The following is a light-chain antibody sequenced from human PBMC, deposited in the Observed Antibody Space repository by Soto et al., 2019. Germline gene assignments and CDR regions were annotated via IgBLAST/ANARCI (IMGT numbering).Light chain of an antibody. Sequence: DIQMTQSPSSLSASVGDRVTITCQASQDITNYLNWYQQKPGKAPKLLIYSSSNLETEVPSRFSGRGSGTDFTFTISSLQPEDAATYYCQQYDIFPYTFGQGAKLEIK. CDR2: SSS. CDR1: QDITNY. CDR3: QQYDIFPYT. J-gene: IGKJ2*01. V-gene: IGKV1-33*01.